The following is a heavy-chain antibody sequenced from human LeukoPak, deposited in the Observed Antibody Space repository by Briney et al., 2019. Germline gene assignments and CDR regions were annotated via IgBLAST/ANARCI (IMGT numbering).Heavy chain of an antibody. V-gene: IGHV5-51*01. CDR3: ARRLRGYSSSWYVAFDI. D-gene: IGHD6-13*01. CDR1: GYSFTSYW. J-gene: IGHJ3*02. CDR2: IYPGDSDT. Sequence: GESLKISCKGSGYSFTSYWIGWARQMPGKGLEWMGIIYPGDSDTRYSPSFQGQVTISADKSISTAYLQWSSLKASDTAMYYCARRLRGYSSSWYVAFDIWGQGTMVTVSS.